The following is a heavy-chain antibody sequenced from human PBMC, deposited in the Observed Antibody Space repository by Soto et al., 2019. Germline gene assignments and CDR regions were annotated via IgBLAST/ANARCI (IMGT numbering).Heavy chain of an antibody. CDR1: GFTFDDYA. D-gene: IGHD2-15*01. V-gene: IGHV3-9*01. J-gene: IGHJ5*01. CDR2: ISWNSQSI. Sequence: EVQLVESGGGLVQPGTSLRLSCATSGFTFDDYAMHWVRQAPGKGLEWVSGISWNSQSIGYADSVKGRFTISRDYAKKSLFLYLSSLRPEDTAVYFCAKAAGLRYLDSWGQGTLVTVSS. CDR3: AKAAGLRYLDS.